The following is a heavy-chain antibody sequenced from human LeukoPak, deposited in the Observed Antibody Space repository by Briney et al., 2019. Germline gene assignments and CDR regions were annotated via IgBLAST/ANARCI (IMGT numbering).Heavy chain of an antibody. Sequence: ASVTVTRKSSGYSFTDYYMHRLRQAPAPGLGWVGWINPNSGDRKYEHKFPGRVTMTRDTSISTAYMEPSRLRSDDTAIYYCARALWNDAFDIWGQGTMVTVSS. CDR1: GYSFTDYY. V-gene: IGHV1-2*02. CDR2: INPNSGDR. D-gene: IGHD2-21*01. CDR3: ARALWNDAFDI. J-gene: IGHJ3*02.